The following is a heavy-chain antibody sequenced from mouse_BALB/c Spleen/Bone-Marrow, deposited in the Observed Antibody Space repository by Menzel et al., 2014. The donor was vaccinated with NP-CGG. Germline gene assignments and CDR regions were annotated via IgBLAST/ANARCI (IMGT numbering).Heavy chain of an antibody. CDR1: GYTFTDYC. D-gene: IGHD1-1*01. Sequence: QVQLQRPGPELVKPGASVKISCKASGYTFTDYCINWVKQKPGQGLEWIGWIYPGSGNTQYNEKFKGKATLTVDTSSNTAYMQLSSLTSEGTAVYFCARPPYYYGSRPYWYFDVWGAGTTVTVSS. J-gene: IGHJ1*01. V-gene: IGHV1-84*02. CDR2: IYPGSGNT. CDR3: ARPPYYYGSRPYWYFDV.